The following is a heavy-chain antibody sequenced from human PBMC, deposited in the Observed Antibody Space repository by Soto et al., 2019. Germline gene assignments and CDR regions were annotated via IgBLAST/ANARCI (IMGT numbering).Heavy chain of an antibody. J-gene: IGHJ6*02. D-gene: IGHD1-1*01. V-gene: IGHV4-31*03. Sequence: QVQLQESGPGLVKPSQTLSLTCTVSGGSISSGGYYWSWIRQHPGKGLEWIGYIYYSGSTYYNPSLKSRVTISVNTSKNQFSLKLSSVTAADTAVYYCARVGTEGYYYGMDVWGQGTTVTVSS. CDR2: IYYSGST. CDR1: GGSISSGGYY. CDR3: ARVGTEGYYYGMDV.